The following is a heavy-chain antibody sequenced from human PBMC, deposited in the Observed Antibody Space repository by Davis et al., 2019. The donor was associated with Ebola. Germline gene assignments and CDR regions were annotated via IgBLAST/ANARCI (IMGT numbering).Heavy chain of an antibody. D-gene: IGHD2-2*01. CDR2: ISYDGSNK. V-gene: IGHV3-30*18. CDR1: GFTFSSYG. J-gene: IGHJ6*02. CDR3: AKVADCSSTSCHWLGYYYYYYGMDV. Sequence: GGSLRLSCAASGFTFSSYGMHWVRQAPGKGLEWVAVISYDGSNKYYADSVKGRFTISRDNSKNTLYLQMNSLRAEDTAVYYCAKVADCSSTSCHWLGYYYYYYGMDVWGQGTTVTVSS.